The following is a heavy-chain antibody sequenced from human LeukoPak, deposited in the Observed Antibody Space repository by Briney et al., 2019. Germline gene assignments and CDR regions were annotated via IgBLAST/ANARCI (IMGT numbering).Heavy chain of an antibody. J-gene: IGHJ4*02. Sequence: SETLSLTRTVSGGSISSGGYYWSWIRQHPGKGLEWIGYIYYSGSTYYNPSLKSRVTISVDTSKNQFSLKLSSVTAADTAVYYCARTNPSGGSWYSFDYWGQGTLVTVSS. D-gene: IGHD3-16*01. CDR3: ARTNPSGGSWYSFDY. CDR2: IYYSGST. V-gene: IGHV4-31*03. CDR1: GGSISSGGYY.